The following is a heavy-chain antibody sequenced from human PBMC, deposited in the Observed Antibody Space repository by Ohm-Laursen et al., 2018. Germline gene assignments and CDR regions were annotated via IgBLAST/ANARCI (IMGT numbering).Heavy chain of an antibody. CDR1: GLTFDYYE. CDR3: ARDHGDYANY. Sequence: SLRLSCAASGLTFDYYEMNWVRQAPGRGLECVASITHAGFVYYADSVKGRFTISRDNAENLLYLQMDRLRDDDTAVYYCARDHGDYANYWGQGTLVTVSS. D-gene: IGHD4-17*01. CDR2: ITHAGFV. J-gene: IGHJ4*02. V-gene: IGHV3-69-1*01.